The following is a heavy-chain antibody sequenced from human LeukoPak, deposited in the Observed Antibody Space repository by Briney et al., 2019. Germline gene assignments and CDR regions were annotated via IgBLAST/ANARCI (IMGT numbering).Heavy chain of an antibody. V-gene: IGHV3-74*01. CDR3: ARVGSSGYYPFDY. J-gene: IGHJ4*02. CDR2: INNDGSST. Sequence: RPGGSLRLSCAASGFTFSNYWMHWVRQAPGKGLVWVSHINNDGSSTSYADSVKGRFTISRDNAKNTLSLQMNSLRAEDTAVYYCARVGSSGYYPFDYWGQGTLVTVSS. CDR1: GFTFSNYW. D-gene: IGHD3-22*01.